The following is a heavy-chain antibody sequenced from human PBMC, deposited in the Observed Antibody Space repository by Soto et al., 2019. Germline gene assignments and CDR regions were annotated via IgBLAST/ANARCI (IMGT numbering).Heavy chain of an antibody. V-gene: IGHV3-11*01. CDR1: GFTFSDYY. J-gene: IGHJ4*02. CDR2: ISSSGSTI. Sequence: PGGSLRLSCAASGFTFSDYYMSWIRQAPGKGLEWVSYISSSGSTIYYADSVKGRFTISRDNAKNSLYLQMNSLRAEVTAVYYCARHGYSFEDYFDYWGQGTLVTVSS. D-gene: IGHD5-18*01. CDR3: ARHGYSFEDYFDY.